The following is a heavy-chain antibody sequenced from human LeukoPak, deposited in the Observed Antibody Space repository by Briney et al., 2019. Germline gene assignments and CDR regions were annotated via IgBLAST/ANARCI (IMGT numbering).Heavy chain of an antibody. V-gene: IGHV3-21*01. J-gene: IGHJ4*02. CDR2: IDSSSTYI. CDR1: GFTFSSYH. D-gene: IGHD3-9*01. Sequence: GGSLRLPCAASGFTFSSYHMNWVRQAPGKGLEWVSSIDSSSTYINYADSVKGRFTISRDNAKNSLYLQMNSLRAEDTAVYYCVRVGEGARLRYFDWLLYYFDYWGQGTLVTVSS. CDR3: VRVGEGARLRYFDWLLYYFDY.